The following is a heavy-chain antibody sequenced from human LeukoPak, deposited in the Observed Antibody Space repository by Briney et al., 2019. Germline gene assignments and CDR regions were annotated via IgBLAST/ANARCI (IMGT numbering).Heavy chain of an antibody. D-gene: IGHD3-3*01. CDR1: GGSFSGYY. J-gene: IGHJ4*02. CDR2: INHSGST. CDR3: ARYWTRYDFWSGYYGDYFDY. V-gene: IGHV4-34*01. Sequence: PSETLSLTCAAYGGSFSGYYWSWIRQPPGKGLEWIGEINHSGSTNYNPSLKSRVTISVDTSKNQFSLKLSSVTAADTAVYYCARYWTRYDFWSGYYGDYFDYWGQGTLVTVSS.